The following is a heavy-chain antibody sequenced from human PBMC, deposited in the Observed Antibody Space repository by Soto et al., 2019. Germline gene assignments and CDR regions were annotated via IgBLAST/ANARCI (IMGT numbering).Heavy chain of an antibody. CDR1: GYNFNKYA. Sequence: GGSLRLSCVASGYNFNKYAVSWVRQAPGKGLEWVSAIGTGGDNTYYTDSVKGRFTISRDNSKNMLYLQMDSLTAEDTAVYYCARRAYYFDDTGSHAFDIWGQGTRVTVSS. V-gene: IGHV3-23*01. CDR2: IGTGGDNT. J-gene: IGHJ3*02. CDR3: ARRAYYFDDTGSHAFDI. D-gene: IGHD3-22*01.